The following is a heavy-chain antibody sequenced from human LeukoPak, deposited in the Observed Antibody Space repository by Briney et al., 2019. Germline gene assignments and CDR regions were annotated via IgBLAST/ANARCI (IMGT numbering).Heavy chain of an antibody. CDR2: INSDGSST. CDR1: GFTFSSYW. V-gene: IGHV3-74*01. Sequence: GGSLRLSCAASGFTFSSYWMHWVRQAPGKGLVWVSRINSDGSSTSYADSVKGRFTISRDNAKNTLYLQMSSLRAEDAAVYYCARGAFAGYDSSGYYSSGYWFDPWGQGTLVTVSS. J-gene: IGHJ5*02. CDR3: ARGAFAGYDSSGYYSSGYWFDP. D-gene: IGHD3-22*01.